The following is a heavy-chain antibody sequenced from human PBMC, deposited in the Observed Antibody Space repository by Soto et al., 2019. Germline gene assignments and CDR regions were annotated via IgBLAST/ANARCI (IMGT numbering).Heavy chain of an antibody. Sequence: QLQLQESGPGLVKPSETLSLTCTVSGGSISSSSYYWGWIRQPPGKGLEWIGSVYYSGSTYYNPSLNGRVTISVETSKSLYSLKLSCVYGAVTAVDYCARQNGRAAGGGGDYYYYGMDVWGQGTTVTVSS. CDR3: ARQNGRAAGGGGDYYYYGMDV. D-gene: IGHD6-13*01. CDR1: GGSISSSSYY. V-gene: IGHV4-39*01. J-gene: IGHJ6*02. CDR2: VYYSGST.